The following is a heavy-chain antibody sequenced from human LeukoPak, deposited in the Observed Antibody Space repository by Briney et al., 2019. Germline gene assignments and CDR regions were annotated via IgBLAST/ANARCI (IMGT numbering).Heavy chain of an antibody. CDR1: GFTFSSYA. CDR3: ARETPRRGETRDGYR. V-gene: IGHV3-23*01. Sequence: GGSLRLSCAASGFTFSSYAMSWVRQAPGKGLEWVSGISGGGNSTYYTDSVKGRFTISRDNSKNTLYLQMNSLRAEDTAVYYCARETPRRGETRDGYRWGQGTVVTVSS. CDR2: ISGGGNST. J-gene: IGHJ4*02. D-gene: IGHD5-24*01.